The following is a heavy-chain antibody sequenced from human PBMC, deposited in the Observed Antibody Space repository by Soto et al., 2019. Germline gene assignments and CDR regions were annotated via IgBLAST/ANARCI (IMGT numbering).Heavy chain of an antibody. CDR2: ISGNTGHA. Sequence: EVQMLESGGGLVQPGGSLRLSCAASGFPFSNYAMTWVRQAPGKGLEWVSGISGNTGHAYYADSVKDRFTISRDNSKNTLYLQMDSLRAEDTAVYYCAKVPSQYIWGSYLRYYDYWGQGTVVTVSS. CDR3: AKVPSQYIWGSYLRYYDY. V-gene: IGHV3-23*01. J-gene: IGHJ4*02. D-gene: IGHD3-16*02. CDR1: GFPFSNYA.